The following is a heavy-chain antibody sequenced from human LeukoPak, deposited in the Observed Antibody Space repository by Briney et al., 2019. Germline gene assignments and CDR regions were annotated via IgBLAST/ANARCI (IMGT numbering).Heavy chain of an antibody. Sequence: SVKVSCKASGGTFSSYAISWVRQAPGQGLEWMGGIIPIFGTANYAQKFQGRVTITAGKSTSTAYMELSSLRSEDTAVYYCARGSYFDWLFRYFDYWGQGTLVTVSS. J-gene: IGHJ4*02. D-gene: IGHD3-9*01. CDR2: IIPIFGTA. CDR3: ARGSYFDWLFRYFDY. CDR1: GGTFSSYA. V-gene: IGHV1-69*06.